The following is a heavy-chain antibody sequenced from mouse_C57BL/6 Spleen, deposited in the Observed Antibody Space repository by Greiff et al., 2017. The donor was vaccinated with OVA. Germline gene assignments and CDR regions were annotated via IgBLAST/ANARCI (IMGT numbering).Heavy chain of an antibody. Sequence: QVQLQQPGAELVKPGASVKMSCKASGYTFTSYWITWVKQRPGQGLEWIGDIYPGSGSTNYNEKFKSKATLTVDTSSSTAYMQLNSLTSEDSSVYYCARYPYYYGSSSWYFDVWGTGTTVTVSS. D-gene: IGHD1-1*01. J-gene: IGHJ1*03. CDR2: IYPGSGST. V-gene: IGHV1-55*01. CDR3: ARYPYYYGSSSWYFDV. CDR1: GYTFTSYW.